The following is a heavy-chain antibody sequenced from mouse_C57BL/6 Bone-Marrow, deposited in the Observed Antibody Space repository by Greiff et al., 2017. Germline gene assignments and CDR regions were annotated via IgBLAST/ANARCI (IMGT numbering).Heavy chain of an antibody. CDR2: INPSTGGT. CDR1: GYSFTGYY. Sequence: VQLQQSGPELVKPGASVKISCKASGYSFTGYYMNWVKQSPEKSLEWIGEINPSTGGTTYNQKFKAKATLTVDKSSSTAYMQLKSLTSEDSAVYYCARGYDTDYWGQGTTLTVSS. J-gene: IGHJ2*01. CDR3: ARGYDTDY. V-gene: IGHV1-42*01. D-gene: IGHD2-3*01.